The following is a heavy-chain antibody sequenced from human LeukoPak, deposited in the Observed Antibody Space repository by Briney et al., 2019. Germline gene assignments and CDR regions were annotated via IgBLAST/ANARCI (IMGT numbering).Heavy chain of an antibody. CDR3: ARDVDYSDY. CDR2: IKYVGSEK. CDR1: GFTFSSYA. V-gene: IGHV3-7*03. Sequence: GGSLRLSCAASGFTFSSYAMSWVRQAPGKGLEWVANIKYVGSEKYYVDSVKGRFTISRDNAKNSLYLQMNSLRAEDTAVCYCARDVDYSDYWGQGTLVTVSS. J-gene: IGHJ4*02.